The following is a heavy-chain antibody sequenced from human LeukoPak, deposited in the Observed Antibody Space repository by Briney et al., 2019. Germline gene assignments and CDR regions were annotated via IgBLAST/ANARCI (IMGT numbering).Heavy chain of an antibody. D-gene: IGHD3-22*01. CDR1: GFTFSSYA. CDR3: ATDRSGAFDI. J-gene: IGHJ3*02. Sequence: PGGSLRLSCAASGFTFSSYAMHWVRQAPGKGLEYVSAISSNGGSTYYANSVKGRFTISRDNSKNTLYIQMGSLRAEDMAVYYCATDRSGAFDIWGQGTMVTVSS. V-gene: IGHV3-64*01. CDR2: ISSNGGST.